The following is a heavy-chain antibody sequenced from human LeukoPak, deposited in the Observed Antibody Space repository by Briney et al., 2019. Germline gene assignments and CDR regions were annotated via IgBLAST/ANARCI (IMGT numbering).Heavy chain of an antibody. CDR2: ISTTSSYI. Sequence: GGSLRLSCAASGFSFSTYAISWVRQAPGKGLEWVSCISTTSSYIYYADSVKGRFTISRDNAKNSLYLQMNSLRAEDTALYYCARLRTTGTFDYWGQGTLVTVSS. CDR1: GFSFSTYA. V-gene: IGHV3-21*01. D-gene: IGHD1-1*01. CDR3: ARLRTTGTFDY. J-gene: IGHJ4*02.